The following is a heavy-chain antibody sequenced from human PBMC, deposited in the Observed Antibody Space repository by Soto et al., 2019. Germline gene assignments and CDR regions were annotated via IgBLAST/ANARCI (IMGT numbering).Heavy chain of an antibody. CDR2: ISYDGSNK. D-gene: IGHD3-16*01. V-gene: IGHV3-30*18. J-gene: IGHJ4*02. CDR3: AKITNIAY. Sequence: GGSLRLSCAASGFTFSSYGMHWVRQAPGKGLEWVAVISYDGSNKYYADSVKGRFTISRDNSKNTLYLQMNSLRAEDTAVYYCAKITNIAYWGQGTMVTVSS. CDR1: GFTFSSYG.